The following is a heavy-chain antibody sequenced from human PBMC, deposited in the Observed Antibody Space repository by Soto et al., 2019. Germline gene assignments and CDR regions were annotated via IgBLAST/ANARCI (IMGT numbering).Heavy chain of an antibody. CDR1: VFTFSSYA. J-gene: IGHJ4*02. V-gene: IGHV3-23*01. D-gene: IGHD4-17*01. CDR2: ISGSGGST. Sequence: LXLSCAASVFTFSSYAMSWVRQAPWKGLEWVSAISGSGGSTYYADSVKGRFTISRDNSKNTLYLQMNSLRAEDTAVYYCAKDLIPLNYGFYFDYWGQGTLVTVSS. CDR3: AKDLIPLNYGFYFDY.